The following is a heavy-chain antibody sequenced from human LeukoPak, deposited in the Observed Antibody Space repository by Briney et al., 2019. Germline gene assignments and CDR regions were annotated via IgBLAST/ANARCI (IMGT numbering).Heavy chain of an antibody. CDR1: GGSFSGYY. V-gene: IGHV4-34*01. Sequence: PSEALSLTCAVYGGSFSGYYWSWIRQPPGKGLEWIGEINHIGSTNYNPSLKSRVTISVDTSKNQFSLKLSSVTAADTAVYYCARGYSSGWSYYYYMDVWGKGTTVTVSS. CDR3: ARGYSSGWSYYYYMDV. J-gene: IGHJ6*03. CDR2: INHIGST. D-gene: IGHD6-19*01.